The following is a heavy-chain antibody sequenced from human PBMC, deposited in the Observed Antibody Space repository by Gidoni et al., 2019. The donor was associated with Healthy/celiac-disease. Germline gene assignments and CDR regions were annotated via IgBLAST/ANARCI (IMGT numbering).Heavy chain of an antibody. CDR3: SRGIGWGFYLDY. D-gene: IGHD1-26*01. CDR2: IYHSGST. J-gene: IGHJ4*02. Sequence: GLEWIGYIYHSGSTYYNPSLKSRVTISVDRSKNQFSLKLSSVTAADTAVYYLSRGIGWGFYLDYWGQGTLVNVS. V-gene: IGHV4-30-2*01.